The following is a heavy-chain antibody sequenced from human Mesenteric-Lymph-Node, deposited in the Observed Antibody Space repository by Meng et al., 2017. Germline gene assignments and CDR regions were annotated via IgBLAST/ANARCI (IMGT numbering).Heavy chain of an antibody. CDR3: ARATLGITSYFDY. Sequence: QVQLPESGPVQVKPSQTLSLTCTVSGGSISSCDYYWSWIRQHPGKGLEWIGYIYYSGSTYYNPSLKSLVTISVDTSKNQFSLKLSSVTAADTAVYYCARATLGITSYFDYWGQGTLVTVFS. V-gene: IGHV4-31*01. CDR2: IYYSGST. D-gene: IGHD2-2*01. J-gene: IGHJ4*02. CDR1: GGSISSCDYY.